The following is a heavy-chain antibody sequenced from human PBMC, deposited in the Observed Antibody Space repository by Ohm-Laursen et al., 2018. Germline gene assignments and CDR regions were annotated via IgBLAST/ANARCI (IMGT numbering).Heavy chain of an antibody. CDR1: GASISGYY. Sequence: SETLSLTCTVSGASISGYYWSWIRQPPGKGLEWIGYIYYSGSTNYNPSLKRRVTISLDTPKSQFSLKLNSVTAADTAVYYCARDYYGSGHFDYWGQGTLVTVSS. V-gene: IGHV4-59*01. CDR3: ARDYYGSGHFDY. J-gene: IGHJ4*02. D-gene: IGHD3-10*01. CDR2: IYYSGST.